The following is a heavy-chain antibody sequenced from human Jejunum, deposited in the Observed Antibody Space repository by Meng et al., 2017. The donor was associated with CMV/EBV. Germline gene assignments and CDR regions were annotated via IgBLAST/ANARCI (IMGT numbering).Heavy chain of an antibody. V-gene: IGHV1-69*05. Sequence: TYAINWVRQALGQGLEWMGGIIPTFGPANYEKRLQGRGTITTDEPTSKAYMGLRSLRSEDTAVFYCARDHTGGYSGYDDYYGMDVWGQGTTVTVSS. CDR2: IIPTFGPA. CDR1: TYA. J-gene: IGHJ6*01. D-gene: IGHD5-12*01. CDR3: ARDHTGGYSGYDDYYGMDV.